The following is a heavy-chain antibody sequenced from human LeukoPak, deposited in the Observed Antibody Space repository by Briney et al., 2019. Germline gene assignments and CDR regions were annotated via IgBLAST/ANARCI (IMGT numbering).Heavy chain of an antibody. CDR2: IRYDGSNK. V-gene: IGHV3-30*02. CDR3: AKDVSIFGPYWYFDL. CDR1: GFTFSSYG. Sequence: GGSLRLSCAASGFTFSSYGMHWVRQAPGKGLEWVAFIRYDGSNKYYADSVKGRFTISRDNSKNTLYLQMNGPRAEDTAVYYCAKDVSIFGPYWYFDLWGRGTLVTVSS. J-gene: IGHJ2*01. D-gene: IGHD3/OR15-3a*01.